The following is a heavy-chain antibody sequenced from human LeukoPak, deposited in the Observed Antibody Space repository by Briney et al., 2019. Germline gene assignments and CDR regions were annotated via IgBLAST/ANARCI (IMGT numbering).Heavy chain of an antibody. V-gene: IGHV1-18*04. Sequence: ASVKVSCTASGYTFTIYGITWVRQAPGQGLEWMGWISVYNGNTNYAQKLQGRVTMTTDTSTSTAYMELRSLRSDDTAVYYCARDYGDYVSHYFDYWGQGTLVTVSS. CDR3: ARDYGDYVSHYFDY. CDR2: ISVYNGNT. CDR1: GYTFTIYG. D-gene: IGHD4-17*01. J-gene: IGHJ4*02.